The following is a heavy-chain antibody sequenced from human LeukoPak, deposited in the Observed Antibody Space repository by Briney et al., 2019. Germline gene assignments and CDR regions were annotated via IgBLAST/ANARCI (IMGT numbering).Heavy chain of an antibody. D-gene: IGHD5-18*01. Sequence: GGSLRLSCAGSGFTFSSYWMHWVRQVPGEGLVWVSRINSDGGATSYAGSVRGRFTISRDNAKNTLHLHMSSLRPEDTAVYYCARGSGSTVMDYWGQGTLVTVSS. V-gene: IGHV3-74*01. J-gene: IGHJ4*02. CDR1: GFTFSSYW. CDR3: ARGSGSTVMDY. CDR2: INSDGGAT.